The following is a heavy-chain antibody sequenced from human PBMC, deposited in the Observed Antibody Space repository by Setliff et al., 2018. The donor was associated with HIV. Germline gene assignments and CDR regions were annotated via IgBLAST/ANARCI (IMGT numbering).Heavy chain of an antibody. J-gene: IGHJ4*02. CDR1: GASITSHY. D-gene: IGHD2-15*01. CDR3: ARRPIKGYGPFDS. CDR2: VYYTGST. Sequence: SETLSLTCTVSGASITSHYWSWIRQSPGRALEWLGIVYYTGSTNYNPSLKSRVAMSVDTSRNQFSLKLTSVTAADTAVYYCARRPIKGYGPFDSWGPGTLVTVSS. V-gene: IGHV4-59*04.